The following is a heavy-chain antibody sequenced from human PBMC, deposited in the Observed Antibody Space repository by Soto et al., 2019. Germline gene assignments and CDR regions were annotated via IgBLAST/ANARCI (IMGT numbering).Heavy chain of an antibody. J-gene: IGHJ4*02. CDR2: IYYSGRT. Sequence: QVQLQESGPGLVKPSETLSLTCTVSGGSIRDYFWTWIRQPPGKGLEWIGYIYYSGRTNYNPSLMSRVSISVDTSKNHFSLQLRSVTAADTAVYYCARVGGDDFGDSGGFDYWGQGTLVTVSS. D-gene: IGHD4-17*01. V-gene: IGHV4-59*01. CDR3: ARVGGDDFGDSGGFDY. CDR1: GGSIRDYF.